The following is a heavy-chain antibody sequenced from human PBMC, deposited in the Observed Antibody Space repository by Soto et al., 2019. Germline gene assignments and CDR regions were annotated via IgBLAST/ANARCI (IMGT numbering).Heavy chain of an antibody. Sequence: QVQLVQSGAEVRKPGSSVKVSCKASGGTCSRHAIRWVRQAPGQGLEWMGGIIPIFGTANHAQKFQGRVTIIADESTSTVYMELSRLRSEDTAMYYCARGWGYDSNDDYYAYWGQGTLVIVSS. CDR2: IIPIFGTA. J-gene: IGHJ4*02. CDR3: ARGWGYDSNDDYYAY. CDR1: GGTCSRHA. D-gene: IGHD3-22*01. V-gene: IGHV1-69*01.